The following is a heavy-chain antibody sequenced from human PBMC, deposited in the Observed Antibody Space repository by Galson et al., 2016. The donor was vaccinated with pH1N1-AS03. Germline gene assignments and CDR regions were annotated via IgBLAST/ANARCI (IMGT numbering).Heavy chain of an antibody. CDR1: GFIFSSFE. V-gene: IGHV3-48*03. CDR2: ITKSGGTI. CDR3: ARGRTADSGGWGRPFDS. Sequence: SLRLSCAASGFIFSSFEMNWVRQAPGKGLEWVSYITKSGGTIYYSDPVKGRFTVSRDNAKNSLYLQVNSLRAEDTAVYYCARGRTADSGGWGRPFDSWGQGTLVTVSS. J-gene: IGHJ4*02. D-gene: IGHD6-19*01.